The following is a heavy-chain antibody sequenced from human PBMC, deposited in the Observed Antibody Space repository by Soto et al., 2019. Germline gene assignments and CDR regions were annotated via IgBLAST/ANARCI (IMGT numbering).Heavy chain of an antibody. CDR1: GGSFSGYY. D-gene: IGHD6-6*01. V-gene: IGHV4-34*01. CDR2: INHSGST. J-gene: IGHJ6*02. Sequence: SETLSLTCAVYGGSFSGYYWSWIRQPPGKGLEWIGEINHSGSTNYNPSLKSRVTISVDTSKNQFSLKLSSVTAADTAVYYCARERSSSSISYGMDVWGQGTTVTVSS. CDR3: ARERSSSSISYGMDV.